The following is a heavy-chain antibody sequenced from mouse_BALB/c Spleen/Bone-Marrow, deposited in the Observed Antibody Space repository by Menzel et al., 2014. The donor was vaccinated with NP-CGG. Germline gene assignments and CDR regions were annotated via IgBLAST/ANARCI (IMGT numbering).Heavy chain of an antibody. CDR2: INPDSSTI. CDR3: ARPEVGRYFGY. D-gene: IGHD4-1*01. J-gene: IGHJ2*01. Sequence: EVKLMESGGGLVQPGGSLKLSCAASGFDFSRYWMSWVRQAPGKGLEWIGEINPDSSTINYTPSLKDKFIISRDNAKNTLYLQMSKVRSEDTALYYCARPEVGRYFGYWGQGTTLTVSS. CDR1: GFDFSRYW. V-gene: IGHV4-1*02.